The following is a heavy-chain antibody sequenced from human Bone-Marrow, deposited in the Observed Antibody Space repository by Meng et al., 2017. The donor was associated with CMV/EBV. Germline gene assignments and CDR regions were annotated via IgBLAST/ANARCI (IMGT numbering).Heavy chain of an antibody. D-gene: IGHD3-10*01. V-gene: IGHV1-2*02. J-gene: IGHJ4*02. Sequence: ASVKVSCKASGYTFTGYYMHWVRQAPGQGLEWMGWINPNSGGTNYAQKFQGRVTMTRDTSISTAYMELSRLRSDDTAVYYCAIDLGAGVKPTLAVDYWGQGTLVTVSS. CDR2: INPNSGGT. CDR3: AIDLGAGVKPTLAVDY. CDR1: GYTFTGYY.